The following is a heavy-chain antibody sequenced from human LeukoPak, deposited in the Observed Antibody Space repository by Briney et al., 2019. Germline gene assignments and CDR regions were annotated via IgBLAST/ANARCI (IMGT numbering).Heavy chain of an antibody. CDR2: ISSSSSYI. CDR1: GFTFSSYS. Sequence: GGSLRLSCAASGFTFSSYSMNWVRQAPGKGLEWVSSISSSSSYIYYADSVKGRFTTSRDNAKNSLYLQMNSLRAEDTAVYYCARGGDGYNNVDYWGQGTLVTVSS. J-gene: IGHJ4*02. V-gene: IGHV3-21*01. CDR3: ARGGDGYNNVDY. D-gene: IGHD5-24*01.